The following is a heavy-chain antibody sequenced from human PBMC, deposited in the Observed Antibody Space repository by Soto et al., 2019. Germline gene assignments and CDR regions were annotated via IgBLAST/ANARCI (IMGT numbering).Heavy chain of an antibody. V-gene: IGHV1-8*01. CDR3: ARGSTKDYDFWSGYFPIYYYYYYMDV. J-gene: IGHJ6*03. D-gene: IGHD3-3*01. Sequence: ASVKVSCKASGYTFTSYDINWVRQATGQGLEWMGWMNPNSGNTGYAQKFQGRVTMTRNTSISTAYMELSSLRSEDTAVYYCARGSTKDYDFWSGYFPIYYYYYYMDVWGKGTTVTVSS. CDR1: GYTFTSYD. CDR2: MNPNSGNT.